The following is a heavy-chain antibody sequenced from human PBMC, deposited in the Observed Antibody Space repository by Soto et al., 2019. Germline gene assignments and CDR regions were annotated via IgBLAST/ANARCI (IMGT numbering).Heavy chain of an antibody. CDR3: TRLQLRGNWFDP. CDR2: IRSKANSYAT. J-gene: IGHJ5*02. CDR1: GFTFIGSA. Sequence: GGSLRLSCSASGFTFIGSAMHWFRQASGKGLEWVGRIRSKANSYATAYAASVKGRFTISRDDSKNTAYLQMNSLKTEDTAVYYCTRLQLRGNWFDPWGQGTLVTVSS. D-gene: IGHD1-26*01. V-gene: IGHV3-73*01.